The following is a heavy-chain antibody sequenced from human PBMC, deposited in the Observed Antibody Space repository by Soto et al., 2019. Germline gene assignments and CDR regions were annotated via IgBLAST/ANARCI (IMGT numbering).Heavy chain of an antibody. CDR2: ISGSGGST. V-gene: IGHV3-23*01. Sequence: EVQLLESGGGLVQPGGSLRLSCSDSGFTFSSYAMSWVRQAPGKGLEWVSAISGSGGSTYYADSVKGRFTISRDNSKNTLYLQMNSLRAEDTAVYYCAPPPRQWLVLSWGQGTLVTVSS. CDR3: APPPRQWLVLS. D-gene: IGHD6-19*01. J-gene: IGHJ4*02. CDR1: GFTFSSYA.